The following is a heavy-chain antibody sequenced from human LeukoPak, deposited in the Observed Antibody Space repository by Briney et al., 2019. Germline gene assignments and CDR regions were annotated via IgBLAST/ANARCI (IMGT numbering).Heavy chain of an antibody. CDR1: GGSISSRGYY. V-gene: IGHV4-39*01. CDR2: IYYSGST. D-gene: IGHD6-19*01. Sequence: PSETLSLTCTVSGGSISSRGYYWGWIRQPPGKGLEWIGSIYYSGSTYYNPSLKSRVTISVDTSKNQFSLKLSSVTAADTAVYYCARHYIAVAGDFDYWGQGTLVTVSS. J-gene: IGHJ4*02. CDR3: ARHYIAVAGDFDY.